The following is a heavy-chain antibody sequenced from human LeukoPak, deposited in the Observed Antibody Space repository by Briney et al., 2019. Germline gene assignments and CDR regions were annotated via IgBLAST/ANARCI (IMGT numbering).Heavy chain of an antibody. D-gene: IGHD1-20*01. CDR2: IDHSGRA. CDR3: ASRYNWNHFGY. J-gene: IGHJ4*01. Sequence: PSETLSLTCAVSGGSISKTNWWSWVRQSLGKGLEWIGEIDHSGRANYNPSLKGRVTISVDKSKNQFSLKLTSVTAADTAIYYCASRYNWNHFGYWGHGALVTVSS. CDR1: GGSISKTNW. V-gene: IGHV4-4*02.